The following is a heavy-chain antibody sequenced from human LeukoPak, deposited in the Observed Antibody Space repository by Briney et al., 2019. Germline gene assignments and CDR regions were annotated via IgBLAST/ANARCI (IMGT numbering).Heavy chain of an antibody. D-gene: IGHD3-22*01. CDR1: GGSISSYY. CDR3: ARDLNYYDSSGSNWYFDL. J-gene: IGHJ2*01. V-gene: IGHV4-4*07. Sequence: PSETLSLTCTVSGGSISSYYWSWIRQPAGKGLEWIGRIYTSGSTNYNPSLKSRVTMSVDTSQNQFSLKLSSVTAADTAVYCCARDLNYYDSSGSNWYFDLWGRGTLVTVSS. CDR2: IYTSGST.